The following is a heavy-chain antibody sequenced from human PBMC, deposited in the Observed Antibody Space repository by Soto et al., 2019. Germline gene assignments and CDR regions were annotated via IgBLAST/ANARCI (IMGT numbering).Heavy chain of an antibody. Sequence: GASVKVSCKASGYTFTSYGISWVRQAPGQGLEWMGWISTFHGNTNYAQKFQGSVTMTTDTSTSTAYMELRSLTSDDTAIYYCARGPQCSSTSCYPKRPNFDYWGQGTLVTVSS. V-gene: IGHV1-18*04. D-gene: IGHD2-2*01. J-gene: IGHJ4*02. CDR3: ARGPQCSSTSCYPKRPNFDY. CDR2: ISTFHGNT. CDR1: GYTFTSYG.